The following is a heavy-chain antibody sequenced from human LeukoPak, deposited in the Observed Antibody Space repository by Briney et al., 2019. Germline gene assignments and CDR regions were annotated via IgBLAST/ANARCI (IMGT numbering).Heavy chain of an antibody. CDR1: GFTFSSYA. V-gene: IGHV3-23*01. CDR2: ISSSGGST. D-gene: IGHD1-26*01. CDR3: AKVVGATTRGYFDY. Sequence: PGGSLRLSCAASGFTFSSYAMSWVRQAPGKGREWVSTISSSGGSTYYADSVKGRFTISRDNYKNTLYLQMNSLRAEDTAVYYCAKVVGATTRGYFDYWGQGTLVTVSS. J-gene: IGHJ4*02.